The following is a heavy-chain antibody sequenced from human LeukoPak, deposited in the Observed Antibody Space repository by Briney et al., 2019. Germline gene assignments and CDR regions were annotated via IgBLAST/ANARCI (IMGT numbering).Heavy chain of an antibody. CDR3: ARPPDNQWELGAFDI. CDR1: GYTFTSYG. Sequence: GASVKVSCKASGYTFTSYGISWVRQAPGQGLEWMGWISAYNGNTNYAQKLQGRVTMTTDTSTSTAYMELRSLRSDDTAVYYCARPPDNQWELGAFDIWGQGTIVTVSS. J-gene: IGHJ3*02. CDR2: ISAYNGNT. V-gene: IGHV1-18*01. D-gene: IGHD1-26*01.